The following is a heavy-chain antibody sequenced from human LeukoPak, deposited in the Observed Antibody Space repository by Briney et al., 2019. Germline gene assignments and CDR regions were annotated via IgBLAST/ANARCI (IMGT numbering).Heavy chain of an antibody. CDR3: ARQNAYLVSGPLDC. CDR1: GASITSYF. Sequence: SETLSLSCTVSGASITSYFWTWIRQPPGKGLEVIGYVHYLGSTNYNPSLKSRVTISLDTSKNHFSLKLTSVPAADTAVYYCARQNAYLVSGPLDCWGQGALVTVSS. CDR2: VHYLGST. V-gene: IGHV4-59*01. D-gene: IGHD3-16*01. J-gene: IGHJ4*02.